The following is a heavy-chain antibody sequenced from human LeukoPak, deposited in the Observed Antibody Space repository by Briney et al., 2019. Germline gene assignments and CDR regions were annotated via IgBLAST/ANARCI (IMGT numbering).Heavy chain of an antibody. J-gene: IGHJ3*02. D-gene: IGHD3-22*01. V-gene: IGHV1-24*01. CDR1: GYTLTELS. CDR2: FDPEDGET. Sequence: ASVKVSCKVSGYTLTELSMHWVRQAPGKGLEWMGGFDPEDGETIYAQKFQGRVTMTEDTSTDTAYMELSRLRSDDTAVYYCARGTRYYYDSSVYYEGDAFDIWGQGTMVTVSS. CDR3: ARGTRYYYDSSVYYEGDAFDI.